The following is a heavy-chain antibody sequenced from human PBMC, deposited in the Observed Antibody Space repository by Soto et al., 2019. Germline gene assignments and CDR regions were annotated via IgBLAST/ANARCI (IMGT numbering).Heavy chain of an antibody. V-gene: IGHV3-23*01. CDR3: GKGDIVVRGHYGMDV. CDR2: ISGSGGST. J-gene: IGHJ6*02. CDR1: GFTFSSYA. Sequence: GGSLRLSCAASGFTFSSYAMSWVRQAPGKGLEWVSAISGSGGSTYYADSVKGRFTISRDNSKNTLYLQMNSLRAEDTAVYYCGKGDIVVRGHYGMDVWGQGTTVTVSS. D-gene: IGHD2-15*01.